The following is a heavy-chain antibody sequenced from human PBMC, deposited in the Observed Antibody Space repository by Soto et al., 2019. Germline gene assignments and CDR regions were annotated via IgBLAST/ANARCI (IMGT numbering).Heavy chain of an antibody. CDR3: ARFPVWLYYYYGMDV. V-gene: IGHV4-34*01. D-gene: IGHD5-12*01. CDR1: GGSFSGYY. J-gene: IGHJ6*02. Sequence: SETLSLTCAVYGGSFSGYYWSWIRQPPGKGLEWIGEINHSGGTNYNPSLKSRVTISVDTSKNQFSLKLSSVTAADTAVYYCARFPVWLYYYYGMDVWGQGTTVTVSS. CDR2: INHSGGT.